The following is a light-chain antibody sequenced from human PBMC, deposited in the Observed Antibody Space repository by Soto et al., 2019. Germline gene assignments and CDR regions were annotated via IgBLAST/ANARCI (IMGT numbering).Light chain of an antibody. CDR3: TSYTTSSILV. CDR1: SSDVGGYNF. V-gene: IGLV2-14*01. Sequence: QSALTQTASVSGSPGQSITISCTGTSSDVGGYNFVSWYQQHPGKAPKVMIYDVSNRPSGVSNRFSGSKSGNTASLTISGLQAEDEADYYCTSYTTSSILVFGGGTKLTVL. CDR2: DVS. J-gene: IGLJ2*01.